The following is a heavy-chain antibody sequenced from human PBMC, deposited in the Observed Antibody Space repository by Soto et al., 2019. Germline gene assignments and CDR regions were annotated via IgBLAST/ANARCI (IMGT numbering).Heavy chain of an antibody. J-gene: IGHJ4*02. CDR2: INHSGST. D-gene: IGHD5-12*01. V-gene: IGHV4-34*01. CDR1: GGSFSGYY. Sequence: QVQLQQWGAGLLKPSETLSLTCAVYGGSFSGYYWSWIRQPPGKGLEWIGEINHSGSTNYNPSLKRRVTISVDTSKNQFSLKLSSVTAADTAVYYCASFIVATTKFDYWGQGTLVTVSS. CDR3: ASFIVATTKFDY.